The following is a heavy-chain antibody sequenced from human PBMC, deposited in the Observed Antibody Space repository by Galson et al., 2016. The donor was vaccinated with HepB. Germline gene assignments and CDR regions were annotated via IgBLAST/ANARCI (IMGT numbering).Heavy chain of an antibody. CDR1: GFTFKNYA. CDR3: ARDLSLGSGSD. J-gene: IGHJ4*02. CDR2: VSGSGDNT. Sequence: SLRLSCAASGFTFKNYAMNWVRQAPGKGLEWVSVVSGSGDNTYYADSVKGRLTISRDNSNNTLFLQMNNLGAEDTAVYYCARDLSLGSGSDWGQGTLVTVSS. D-gene: IGHD3-10*01. V-gene: IGHV3-23*01.